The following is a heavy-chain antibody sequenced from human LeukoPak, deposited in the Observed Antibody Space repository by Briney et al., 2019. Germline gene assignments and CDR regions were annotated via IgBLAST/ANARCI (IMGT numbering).Heavy chain of an antibody. V-gene: IGHV4-61*02. Sequence: SETLSLTCTVSGGSISSGSYYWSWIRQPAGKGLEWIGRIYTSGSTNYNPSLKSRVTISVDTSKNQFSLKLSSVTAADTAVYYCARDTVTTSLYAFDIWGQGTMVTVSS. CDR2: IYTSGST. J-gene: IGHJ3*02. D-gene: IGHD4-17*01. CDR3: ARDTVTTSLYAFDI. CDR1: GGSISSGSYY.